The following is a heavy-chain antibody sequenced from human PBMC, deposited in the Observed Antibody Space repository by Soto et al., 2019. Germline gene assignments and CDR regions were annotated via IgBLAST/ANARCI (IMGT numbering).Heavy chain of an antibody. CDR1: GYTFTNYW. Sequence: EVQLVQSGAEVKKPGESLKISCQGSGYTFTNYWIGWVRQKPGKGLEWMGIIYPGDSDARYSPPFQGQVTISVDKSITTAYLQWSSLQASDTAIYYCARRPVKAGSGSSVWYAYWGQGTLVTVSS. D-gene: IGHD3-10*01. J-gene: IGHJ4*02. V-gene: IGHV5-51*01. CDR3: ARRPVKAGSGSSVWYAY. CDR2: IYPGDSDA.